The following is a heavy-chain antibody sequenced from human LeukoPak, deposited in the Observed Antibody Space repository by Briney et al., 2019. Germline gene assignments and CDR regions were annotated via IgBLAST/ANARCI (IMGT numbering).Heavy chain of an antibody. Sequence: RASVKVSCKASGYTFTDYYIHWVRQAPGQGLEWMGWMNPNSGNTGYAQKFQGRVTMTRNTSISTAYMELSSLRSEDTAVYYCARRPRKEPGLVWFDPWGQGTLVTVSS. V-gene: IGHV1-8*02. D-gene: IGHD1-14*01. CDR1: GYTFTDYY. J-gene: IGHJ5*02. CDR3: ARRPRKEPGLVWFDP. CDR2: MNPNSGNT.